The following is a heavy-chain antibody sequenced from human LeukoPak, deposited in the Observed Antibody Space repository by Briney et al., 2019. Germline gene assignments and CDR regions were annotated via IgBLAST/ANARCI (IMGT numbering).Heavy chain of an antibody. V-gene: IGHV3-23*01. D-gene: IGHD3-3*01. CDR3: ARAKDEYDFWSGYRNAFDI. Sequence: PGGSLRLSCAASGFTFSSYGMSWVRQAPGKGLEWVSAISGSGGSTYYADSVKGRFTISRDNSKNTLYLQMNSLRAEDTALYYCARAKDEYDFWSGYRNAFDIWGQGTMVTVSS. CDR1: GFTFSSYG. CDR2: ISGSGGST. J-gene: IGHJ3*02.